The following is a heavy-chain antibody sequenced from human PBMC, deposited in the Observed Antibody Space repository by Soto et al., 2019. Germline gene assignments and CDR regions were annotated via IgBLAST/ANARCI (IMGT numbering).Heavy chain of an antibody. CDR3: ANSSGWYPREAFDI. V-gene: IGHV6-1*01. D-gene: IGHD6-19*01. Sequence: PSLTVSLTCAISWDSFSSTISACNCIRQSPSRGLEWLGRTFYRSKWNNDYAVSVKSRITINADTSKNHFSLQLNSVTPEDTAVYYCANSSGWYPREAFDIWGQGTVVTVSS. J-gene: IGHJ3*02. CDR1: WDSFSSTISA. CDR2: TFYRSKWNN.